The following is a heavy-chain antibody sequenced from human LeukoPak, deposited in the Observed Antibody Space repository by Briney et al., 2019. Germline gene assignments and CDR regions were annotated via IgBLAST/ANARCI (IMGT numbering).Heavy chain of an antibody. Sequence: SETLSLTCAVSGGSISSYYWSWIRQPPGKGLEWIGYIYSSGSTNYNPSLKSRVTISVDTSKSQFSLKLSSVTAADTAVYYCAASYLYSYYYYMDVWGKGTTVTVSS. V-gene: IGHV4-59*01. CDR3: AASYLYSYYYYMDV. CDR2: IYSSGST. CDR1: GGSISSYY. J-gene: IGHJ6*03.